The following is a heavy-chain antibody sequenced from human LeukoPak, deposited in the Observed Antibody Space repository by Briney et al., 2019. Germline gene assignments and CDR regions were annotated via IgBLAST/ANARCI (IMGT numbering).Heavy chain of an antibody. V-gene: IGHV4-34*01. J-gene: IGHJ6*02. CDR3: ARGHYYGMDV. CDR2: INHSGST. Sequence: SETLSLTCAVYGGSFSGYYWSWIRQPPGKGLEWIGGINHSGSTNYNPSLKSRVTISVDTSKNQFSLKLSSVTAADTAVYYCARGHYYGMDVWGQGTTVTVSS. CDR1: GGSFSGYY.